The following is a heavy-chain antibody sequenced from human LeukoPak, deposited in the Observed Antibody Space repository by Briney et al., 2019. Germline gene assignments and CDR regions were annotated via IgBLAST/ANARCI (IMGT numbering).Heavy chain of an antibody. V-gene: IGHV1-18*01. CDR3: ARDLVSGANWFDP. D-gene: IGHD2-21*01. CDR2: IRAYNGNT. Sequence: ASVKVSCQATGYTFTSYGISWVRQAPGQGLEWMGWIRAYNGNTNYAQKLQGRDTMTTDTSTSTAYMELRSLRSDDTAVYYCARDLVSGANWFDPWGQGTLVTVSS. J-gene: IGHJ5*02. CDR1: GYTFTSYG.